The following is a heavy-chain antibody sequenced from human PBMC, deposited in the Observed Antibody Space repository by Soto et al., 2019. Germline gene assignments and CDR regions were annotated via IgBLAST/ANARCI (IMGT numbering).Heavy chain of an antibody. CDR2: ISYDGSNK. D-gene: IGHD3-22*01. CDR1: GFTFSNYG. Sequence: GGSLRLSCAASGFTFSNYGMHWVRQAPGKGLEWVAVISYDGSNKYYADSVKGRFTISRDNSKNTLYLQMNSLRAEDTAVFYCAQATYYYDSSGYTGFYYFDYWGQGTLVTVSS. CDR3: AQATYYYDSSGYTGFYYFDY. V-gene: IGHV3-30*18. J-gene: IGHJ4*02.